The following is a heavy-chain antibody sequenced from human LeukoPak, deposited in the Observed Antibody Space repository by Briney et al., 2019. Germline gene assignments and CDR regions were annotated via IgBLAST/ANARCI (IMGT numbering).Heavy chain of an antibody. V-gene: IGHV3-23*01. Sequence: GGSLRLSCAASGFTFNTYAMSWVRQAPGKGLEWVSGITGSGGATFYADSVKGRFTISRDNSKNTLYLQMNSLRAEDTAVYYCAKARGATYGTYYFDYWGQGTLVTVSS. CDR2: ITGSGGAT. D-gene: IGHD4/OR15-4a*01. CDR1: GFTFNTYA. J-gene: IGHJ4*02. CDR3: AKARGATYGTYYFDY.